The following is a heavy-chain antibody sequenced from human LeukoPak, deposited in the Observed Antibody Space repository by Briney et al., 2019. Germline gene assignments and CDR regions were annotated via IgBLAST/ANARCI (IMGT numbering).Heavy chain of an antibody. CDR3: AREYRDSGSWSRHGYYNHYYMDV. V-gene: IGHV4-61*02. CDR2: FYTSGNS. CDR1: GGSISSSSYY. D-gene: IGHD6-13*01. Sequence: TTSETLSLTCTVSGGSISSSSYYWSWIRQPAGKGLEWIGRFYTSGNSNYNPSLKSRVTMSLGASDNQISLNLNSITAADTAVYYCAREYRDSGSWSRHGYYNHYYMDVWGKGTTVTVSS. J-gene: IGHJ6*03.